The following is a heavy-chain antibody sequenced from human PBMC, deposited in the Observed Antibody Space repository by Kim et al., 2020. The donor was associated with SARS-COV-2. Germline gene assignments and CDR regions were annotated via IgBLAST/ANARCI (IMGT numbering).Heavy chain of an antibody. J-gene: IGHJ4*02. V-gene: IGHV3-23*01. Sequence: GSTYYADSVKGRFTISRDNSKNTLYLQMNSLRAEDTAVYYCAKGGTFDYWGQGTLVTVSS. D-gene: IGHD2-15*01. CDR3: AKGGTFDY. CDR2: GST.